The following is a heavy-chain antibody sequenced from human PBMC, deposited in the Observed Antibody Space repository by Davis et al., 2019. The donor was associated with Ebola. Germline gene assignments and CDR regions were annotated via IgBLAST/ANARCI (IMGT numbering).Heavy chain of an antibody. CDR2: IAYTGNT. CDR3: AERGGSV. CDR1: GASMTSYY. J-gene: IGHJ4*02. D-gene: IGHD3-16*01. Sequence: PSETLSLTCTVSGASMTSYYWSWIRQPPGTGLEWIGYIAYTGNTIYNPSLKSRVTISVDTSKNQFSLKLNSMTAADTAVYYCAERGGSVWGQGALVTVSS. V-gene: IGHV4-59*12.